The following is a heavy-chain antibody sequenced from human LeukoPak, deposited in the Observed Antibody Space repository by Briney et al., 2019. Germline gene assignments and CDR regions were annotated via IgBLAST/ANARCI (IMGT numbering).Heavy chain of an antibody. D-gene: IGHD6-19*01. CDR2: INPSGGST. Sequence: GASVKVSCKASGYTFTSYGISWVRQAPGQGLEWMGIINPSGGSTSYAQKFQGRVTMTRDTSTSTVYMELSSLRSEDTAVYYCARSSGWYRGGFDYWGQGTLVTVSS. CDR1: GYTFTSYG. J-gene: IGHJ4*02. V-gene: IGHV1-46*01. CDR3: ARSSGWYRGGFDY.